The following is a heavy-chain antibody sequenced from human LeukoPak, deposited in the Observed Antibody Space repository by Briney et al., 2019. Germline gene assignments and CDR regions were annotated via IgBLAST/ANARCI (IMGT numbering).Heavy chain of an antibody. CDR1: GGSFSGYY. Sequence: PSETLSLTCAVYGGSFSGYYWSWIRQPAGKGLEWIGRIYTSGSTNYNPSLKSRVTMSVDTSKNQFSLKLSSVTAADTAVYYCARDRSIAAAGTYYFDYWGQGTLVTVSS. CDR3: ARDRSIAAAGTYYFDY. CDR2: IYTSGST. V-gene: IGHV4-4*07. D-gene: IGHD6-13*01. J-gene: IGHJ4*02.